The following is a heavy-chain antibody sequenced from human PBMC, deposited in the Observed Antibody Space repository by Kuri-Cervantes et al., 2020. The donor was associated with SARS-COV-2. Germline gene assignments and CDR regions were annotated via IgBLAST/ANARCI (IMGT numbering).Heavy chain of an antibody. Sequence: KISCKASGGTFSTYAINWVRQAPGQGLEWMGGIIPIFGTANYAQKFQGRVTITADESTSTAYMELSSLRSGDTAVYYCASQTTGGVLFWGQGTLVTVSS. CDR3: ASQTTGGVLF. D-gene: IGHD4-17*01. CDR1: GGTFSTYA. CDR2: IIPIFGTA. J-gene: IGHJ4*02. V-gene: IGHV1-69*01.